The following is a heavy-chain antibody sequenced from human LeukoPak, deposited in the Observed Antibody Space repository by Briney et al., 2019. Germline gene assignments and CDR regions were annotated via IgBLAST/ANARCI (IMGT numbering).Heavy chain of an antibody. CDR3: ARAGYSNSVDY. V-gene: IGHV4-34*01. J-gene: IGHJ4*02. Sequence: PSETLSLTCVVYGASFSGYSWSWIRQPPGRGLEWIGKINHSGGTNYNPSLKSRVIISLDTSKNQFSLKVRSVTAADTAVYYCARAGYSNSVDYWGQGTLVTVSS. CDR2: INHSGGT. D-gene: IGHD4-11*01. CDR1: GASFSGYS.